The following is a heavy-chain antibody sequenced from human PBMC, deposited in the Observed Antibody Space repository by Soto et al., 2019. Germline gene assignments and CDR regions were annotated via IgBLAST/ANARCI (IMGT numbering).Heavy chain of an antibody. Sequence: LSLTCTVSGGSISSGGYYWSWIRQHPEKGLEWIGYIYYTGNTYYNASLKSRVTISVDTSNNQFSLKLSSVTAADTAVYYCARVGISSSDAFDIWGQGTTVTVSS. V-gene: IGHV4-31*03. CDR3: ARVGISSSDAFDI. CDR1: GGSISSGGYY. J-gene: IGHJ3*02. CDR2: IYYTGNT. D-gene: IGHD6-6*01.